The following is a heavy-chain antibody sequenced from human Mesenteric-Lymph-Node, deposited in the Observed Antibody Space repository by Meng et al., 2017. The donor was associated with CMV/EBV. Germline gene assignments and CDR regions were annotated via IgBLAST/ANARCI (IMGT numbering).Heavy chain of an antibody. J-gene: IGHJ4*02. CDR2: IRYDGSNK. CDR3: ASPSNYGY. D-gene: IGHD4-11*01. V-gene: IGHV3-30*02. CDR1: GFTFSSYG. Sequence: GESLKISCAASGFTFSSYGMHWVRQAPGKGLEWVAFIRYDGSNKYYADSVKGRFTISRDNVKNSLYLQMNSLRAEDTAVYYCASPSNYGYWGQGTLVTVSS.